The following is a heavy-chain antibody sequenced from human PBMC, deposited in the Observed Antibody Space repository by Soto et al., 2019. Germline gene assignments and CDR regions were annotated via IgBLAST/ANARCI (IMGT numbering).Heavy chain of an antibody. V-gene: IGHV4-59*02. CDR2: IFYNGNS. D-gene: IGHD2-15*01. J-gene: IGHJ4*02. Sequence: QMRLQESGPGLVRPSETLSLTCNVSGTSVTRNYWTWIRQPPGKGLEWLGYIFYNGNSNTNPAHKRRVSISVDTSNDQCSLEVKSVTAADTAVYYCARNRSGSSGRFDYWCLGILVSVSS. CDR1: GTSVTRNY. CDR3: ARNRSGSSGRFDY.